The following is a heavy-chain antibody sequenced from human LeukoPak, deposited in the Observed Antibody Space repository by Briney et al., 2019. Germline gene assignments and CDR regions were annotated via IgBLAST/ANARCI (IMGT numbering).Heavy chain of an antibody. CDR1: GYTFTGYY. Sequence: AAVKVSCKASGYTFTGYYMHWVRQAPGQGLEWMGWINPNCGGTNYAQKFQGRVTMTRDTSISTAYMERSRLRSDDTAVYYCARSKDIAAAPVDYWGQGTLVTVSS. CDR3: ARSKDIAAAPVDY. V-gene: IGHV1-2*02. J-gene: IGHJ4*02. D-gene: IGHD6-13*01. CDR2: INPNCGGT.